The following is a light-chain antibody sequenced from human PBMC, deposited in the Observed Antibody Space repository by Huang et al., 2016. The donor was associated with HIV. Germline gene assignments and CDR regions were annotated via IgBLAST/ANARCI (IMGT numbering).Light chain of an antibody. J-gene: IGKJ1*01. CDR3: QQYEDWPRT. CDR2: GAS. V-gene: IGKV3-15*01. CDR1: QSVNNN. Sequence: EIVMTQSPGTLSVSPGERATLSCRASQSVNNNLAGYQQKPGQAPRLLIYGASTRATGVPAWFSGSGSGTEFTLTITSLESEDLALYYCQQYEDWPRTFGQGTRVEIK.